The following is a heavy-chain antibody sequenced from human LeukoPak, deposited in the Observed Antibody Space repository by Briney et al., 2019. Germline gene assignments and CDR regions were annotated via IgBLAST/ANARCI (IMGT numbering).Heavy chain of an antibody. D-gene: IGHD6-25*01. CDR1: GFTFSSYA. V-gene: IGHV3-23*01. CDR3: AKEPIAAAGTFDY. Sequence: PGGSLRLSCAASGFTFSSYAMSWVRQAPGRGLEWVSAISGNGGYTWYADSMKGRFTISRDNSKNTLYLQMSSLRAEDTAVYYCAKEPIAAAGTFDYWGQGTLVTVSS. J-gene: IGHJ4*02. CDR2: ISGNGGYT.